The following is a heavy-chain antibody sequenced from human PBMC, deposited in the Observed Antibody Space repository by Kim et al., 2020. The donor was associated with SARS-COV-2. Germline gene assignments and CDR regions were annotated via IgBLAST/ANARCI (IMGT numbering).Heavy chain of an antibody. CDR1: GGSVSSGSYY. D-gene: IGHD1-26*01. CDR2: IYYSGST. Sequence: SETLSLTCTVSGGSVSSGSYYWSWIRQPPGKGLEWIGYIYYSGSTNYNPSLKSRVTISVDTSKNQFSLKLSSVTAADTAVYYCARVVGATQRRHLPYGMDVWGQGTTVTVSS. J-gene: IGHJ6*02. CDR3: ARVVGATQRRHLPYGMDV. V-gene: IGHV4-61*01.